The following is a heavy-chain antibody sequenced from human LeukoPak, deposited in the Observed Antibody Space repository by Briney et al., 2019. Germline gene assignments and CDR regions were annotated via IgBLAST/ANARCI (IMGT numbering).Heavy chain of an antibody. D-gene: IGHD1-1*01. Sequence: GGSLRLSCVASGFTFSSYAVSWFRPAPGKGLEWVSTVGRSGADTYYADSVRGRFTISKDSSKNTLQMNSLSAEDTAIYFCVKHSGGVYGNSDYWGQGILVTVSS. CDR2: VGRSGADT. CDR3: VKHSGGVYGNSDY. V-gene: IGHV3-23*01. J-gene: IGHJ4*02. CDR1: GFTFSSYA.